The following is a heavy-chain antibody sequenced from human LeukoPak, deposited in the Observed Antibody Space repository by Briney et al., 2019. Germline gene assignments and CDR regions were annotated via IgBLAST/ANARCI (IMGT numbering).Heavy chain of an antibody. CDR3: ARDPVPAIAVDYFDF. D-gene: IGHD2-2*01. CDR1: GYNFTDSY. V-gene: IGHV1-2*02. CDR2: INPNTGAT. Sequence: ASVKVSCKASGYNFTDSYIQWVRQAPGQGLQWMGWINPNTGATRYAPRFQGRVTVTINTSITTAYMELTGLTSDDTALYYCARDPVPAIAVDYFDFWGPGTLVTVSS. J-gene: IGHJ4*02.